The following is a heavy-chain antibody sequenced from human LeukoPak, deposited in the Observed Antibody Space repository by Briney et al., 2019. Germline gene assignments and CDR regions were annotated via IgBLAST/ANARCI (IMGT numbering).Heavy chain of an antibody. V-gene: IGHV4-30-2*01. CDR2: IYHSGST. CDR3: ARVRKTGTTLNWFDP. D-gene: IGHD1-7*01. Sequence: KPSQTLSLTCTVSGGSISSDDYSWSWIRQPPGKGLEWIGYIYHSGSTYYNPSLKSRVTISVDRSKNQFSLKLSSVTAADTAVYYCARVRKTGTTLNWFDPWGQGTLVTVSS. CDR1: GGSISSDDYS. J-gene: IGHJ5*02.